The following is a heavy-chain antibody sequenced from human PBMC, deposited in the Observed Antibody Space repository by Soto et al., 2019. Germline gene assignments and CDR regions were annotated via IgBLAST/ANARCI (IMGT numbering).Heavy chain of an antibody. CDR2: IYSNSST. J-gene: IGHJ5*01. CDR1: GFTVSSKY. D-gene: IGHD2-2*01. CDR3: ARGLGYCSSTSCYSIFGS. V-gene: IGHV3-66*01. Sequence: GGSLRLSCAASGFTVSSKYMNWVRQTPGKGLEWVSIIYSNSSTYYADSVKGRFTISRDNSKNTLYLQMNTLRAEDTAVYYCARGLGYCSSTSCYSIFGSWGQGTLVTVSS.